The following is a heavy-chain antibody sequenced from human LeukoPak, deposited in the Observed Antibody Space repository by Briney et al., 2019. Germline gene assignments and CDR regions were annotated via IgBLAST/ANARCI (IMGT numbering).Heavy chain of an antibody. D-gene: IGHD2-2*01. V-gene: IGHV1-2*02. CDR2: INPNSGGT. CDR1: GYTFTGYY. J-gene: IGHJ5*02. CDR3: ARGKAYCSSTSCRRSYNWFDP. Sequence: APVKVSCKASGYTFTGYYMHWVRQAPGQGLEWMGWINPNSGGTNYAQKFQGRVTMTRDTSISTAYMELSRLRSDDTAVYYCARGKAYCSSTSCRRSYNWFDPWGQGTLVTVSS.